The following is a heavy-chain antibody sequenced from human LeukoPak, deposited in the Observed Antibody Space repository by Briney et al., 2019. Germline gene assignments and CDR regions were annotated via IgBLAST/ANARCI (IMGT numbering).Heavy chain of an antibody. CDR3: ARHKGVAGTSPFDY. D-gene: IGHD6-19*01. CDR1: GXSFTDYC. Sequence: GESLKISCKSSGXSFTDYCIGWVRQMPGKGLEWMGIIYPGDSDTRYSPSFQGQVTISADKSISTAYLQWSSLKASDTAMYFCARHKGVAGTSPFDYWSQGTLVTVSS. J-gene: IGHJ4*02. V-gene: IGHV5-51*01. CDR2: IYPGDSDT.